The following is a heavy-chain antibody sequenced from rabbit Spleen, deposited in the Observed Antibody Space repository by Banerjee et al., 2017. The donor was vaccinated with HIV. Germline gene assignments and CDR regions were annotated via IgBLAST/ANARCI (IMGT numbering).Heavy chain of an antibody. CDR3: VRGSATMTLVITGYYLAL. V-gene: IGHV1S47*01. D-gene: IGHD2-1*01. J-gene: IGHJ4*01. CDR2: IDPIFGVS. CDR1: GFDISKYG. Sequence: QEQLVESGGGLVQPGGSLKLSCTVSGFDISKYGVTWVRQAPGKGLEWIGYIDPIFGVSYYATWVNGRFTISSHDAQNTLYLQLSSLTAADTATYFCVRGSATMTLVITGYYLALWGSGTLVTVS.